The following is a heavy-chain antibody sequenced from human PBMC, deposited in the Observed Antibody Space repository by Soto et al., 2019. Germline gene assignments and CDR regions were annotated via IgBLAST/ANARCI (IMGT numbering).Heavy chain of an antibody. J-gene: IGHJ6*02. CDR2: IYPGDSDT. D-gene: IGHD6-13*01. CDR3: ARLAGAAVSHWGMDV. V-gene: IGHV5-51*01. CDR1: GYSFTSYW. Sequence: GESLKISCKGSGYSFTSYWIGWVRQMPGKGLEWMGIIYPGDSDTRYSPSFQGQVTISADKSISTAYLQWSSLKASDTAMYYCARLAGAAVSHWGMDVWGQGTTVTVSS.